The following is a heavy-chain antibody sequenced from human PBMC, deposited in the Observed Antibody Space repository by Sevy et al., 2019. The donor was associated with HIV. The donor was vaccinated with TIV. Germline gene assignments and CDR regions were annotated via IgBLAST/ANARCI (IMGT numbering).Heavy chain of an antibody. V-gene: IGHV3-7*03. J-gene: IGHJ4*02. Sequence: GGSLRLSCEASGFTFSDYWMNWDRQAPGKGLEWVANIKQDGSVKSYVDSVKGRFIISRDNAKNSLYLQMHSLRAEDTAIYYCAKMGTSGVYWGQGTLVTVSS. CDR3: AKMGTSGVY. CDR2: IKQDGSVK. CDR1: GFTFSDYW. D-gene: IGHD7-27*01.